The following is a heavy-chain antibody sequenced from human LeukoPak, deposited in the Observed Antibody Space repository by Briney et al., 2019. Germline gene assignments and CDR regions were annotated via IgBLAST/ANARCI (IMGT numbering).Heavy chain of an antibody. CDR3: AKDNSPGWFGP. Sequence: GGSLRLSSAASGFTFSNYWMHWVRQGPEKGLALVARISTDGSTTSYADSVKGRFTISRDNAKNTVYLQMNSLRAEDTAVYYCAKDNSPGWFGPWGQGTLVTVSS. CDR2: ISTDGSTT. V-gene: IGHV3-74*01. J-gene: IGHJ5*02. CDR1: GFTFSNYW. D-gene: IGHD4-11*01.